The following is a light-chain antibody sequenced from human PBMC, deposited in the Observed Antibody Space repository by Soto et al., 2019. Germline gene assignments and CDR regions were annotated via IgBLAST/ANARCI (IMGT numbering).Light chain of an antibody. CDR3: QQCNDWRWT. J-gene: IGKJ1*01. V-gene: IGKV3-15*01. CDR2: TAS. Sequence: EIVMTQSPATLSVSPGAGVTLSCSASQSISNKLAWYQQKPGQAPRLLIYTASTRATGVPARFSGSGSGTEFTISISSLQAEDFADYHCQQCNDWRWTFGQGTKVEIK. CDR1: QSISNK.